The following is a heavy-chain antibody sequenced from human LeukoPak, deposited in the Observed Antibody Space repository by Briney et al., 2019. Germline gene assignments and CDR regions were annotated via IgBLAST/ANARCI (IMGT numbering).Heavy chain of an antibody. CDR2: ISGSGGST. CDR1: GFTFSSYA. CDR3: AKDGSGNILYYYGMDV. V-gene: IGHV3-23*01. D-gene: IGHD3-10*01. J-gene: IGHJ6*02. Sequence: GGSLRLSCAASGFTFSSYAMSWVRQAPGKGLEWVSAISGSGGSTYYADSVKGRFTISRDNSKNTLYLQMNSLRAEDTAVYYCAKDGSGNILYYYGMDVWGQGTTVTVSS.